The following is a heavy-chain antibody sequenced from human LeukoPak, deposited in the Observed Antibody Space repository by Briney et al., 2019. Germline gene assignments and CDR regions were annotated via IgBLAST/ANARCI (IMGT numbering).Heavy chain of an antibody. CDR2: IHSSGYT. D-gene: IGHD1-26*01. J-gene: IGHJ5*02. CDR1: GGSLISYY. CDR3: AQRQCPNSGSYDYFDP. V-gene: IGHV4-4*09. Sequence: SETLPLTCTVSGGSLISYYWSWIRQPPGQGLEWIAYIHSSGYTNYNPSLRSRVTISVDTSKNHFFLTVTSVPAADTAVYYCAQRQCPNSGSYDYFDPWGQGTLVTVSS.